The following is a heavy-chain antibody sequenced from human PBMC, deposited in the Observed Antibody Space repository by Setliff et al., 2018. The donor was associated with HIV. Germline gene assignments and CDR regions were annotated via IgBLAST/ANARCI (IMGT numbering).Heavy chain of an antibody. V-gene: IGHV3-23*01. D-gene: IGHD5-12*01. J-gene: IGHJ2*01. CDR3: ARVPVMATITYWYFDL. CDR1: GFTFGSYA. CDR2: ISGSGDST. Sequence: GGSLRLSCAPSGFTFGSYAMSWVRQAPGKGLEWVSVISGSGDSTFYADSVKGRFTISRDNAENSLYLQMNSLRAEDTTIYYSARVPVMATITYWYFDLWGRGTLVTVSS.